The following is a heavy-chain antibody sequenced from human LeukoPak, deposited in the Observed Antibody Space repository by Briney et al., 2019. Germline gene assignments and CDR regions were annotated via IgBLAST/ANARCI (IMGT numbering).Heavy chain of an antibody. CDR2: ISGSGGST. Sequence: GGSLRLSCAASGFTFSSYAMSWVRQAPGKGLEWVSAISGSGGSTYYVDSVKGRLTISRDNTKNTLYLQMNSLTAEDTAVYYCAKDGEYYYDSSGYFDYWGQGTLVTVSS. CDR1: GFTFSSYA. V-gene: IGHV3-23*01. J-gene: IGHJ4*02. CDR3: AKDGEYYYDSSGYFDY. D-gene: IGHD3-22*01.